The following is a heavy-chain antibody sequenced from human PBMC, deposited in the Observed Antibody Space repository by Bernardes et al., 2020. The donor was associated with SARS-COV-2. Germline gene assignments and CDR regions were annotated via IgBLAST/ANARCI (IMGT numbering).Heavy chain of an antibody. CDR1: GYSFSGHY. V-gene: IGHV1-2*02. J-gene: IGHJ3*01. Sequence: SVKVSCKTSGYSFSGHYIHWVRQAPGQGLEWMGWISPSSGGTNYAQKFQGRVTLTRDTSIRIAYMDLSGLRSGDTAVYYCASAYSSSFAAFDLWGQGTMVTVSS. D-gene: IGHD6-13*01. CDR2: ISPSSGGT. CDR3: ASAYSSSFAAFDL.